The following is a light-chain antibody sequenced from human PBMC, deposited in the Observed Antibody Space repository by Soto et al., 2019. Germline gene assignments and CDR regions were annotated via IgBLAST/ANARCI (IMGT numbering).Light chain of an antibody. Sequence: DIQMTQSPSSLSASVGDRVTITCRASQSISSYLNWYQQKPGKAPKLLIYAASSLQSGIPSRFSGNGSGTDFTLTISSLQPEDYATYYCQQSYRTLWTFGQGTKVEIK. CDR2: AAS. V-gene: IGKV1-39*01. J-gene: IGKJ1*01. CDR3: QQSYRTLWT. CDR1: QSISSY.